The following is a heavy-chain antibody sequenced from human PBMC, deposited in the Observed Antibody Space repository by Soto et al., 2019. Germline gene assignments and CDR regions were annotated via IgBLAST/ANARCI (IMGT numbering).Heavy chain of an antibody. V-gene: IGHV6-1*01. Sequence: WNWIRQKKTRGLEWLGRTYYRSKWYNDYAVSVKSRITINPDTSKNQFSLQLNSVTPEDTAVYYCARFRIVSGSSPYGMDVWGQGTTVTVSS. CDR3: ARFRIVSGSSPYGMDV. D-gene: IGHD6-13*01. J-gene: IGHJ6*02. CDR2: TYYRSKWYN.